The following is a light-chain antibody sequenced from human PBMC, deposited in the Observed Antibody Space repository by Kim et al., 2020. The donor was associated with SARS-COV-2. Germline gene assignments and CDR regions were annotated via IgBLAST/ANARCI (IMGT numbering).Light chain of an antibody. V-gene: IGKV2-24*01. Sequence: PASISCRSSQSLVHSDGSTCLSLRQQRPGQPPRLLIYKISNRFSGVPDRFSGSGAGTDSTLKIRSMEAENVRVYYCMQATQVPITFGQGTRLEIK. CDR3: MQATQVPIT. CDR2: KIS. CDR1: QSLVHSDGSTC. J-gene: IGKJ5*01.